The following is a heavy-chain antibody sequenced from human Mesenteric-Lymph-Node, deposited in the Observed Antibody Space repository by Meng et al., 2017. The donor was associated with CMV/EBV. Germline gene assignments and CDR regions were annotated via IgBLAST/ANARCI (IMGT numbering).Heavy chain of an antibody. D-gene: IGHD6-6*01. Sequence: GSLRLSCAASGFTFNTYAMSWVRQAPGKGLEWVSEISGTGVSIYYADSVKGRFTISRDKSKNTVYLQMDTLRAEDTAVYYCARSSSAYYYYGMDVWGQGTTVTVSS. V-gene: IGHV3-23*01. CDR1: GFTFNTYA. CDR3: ARSSSAYYYYGMDV. J-gene: IGHJ6*02. CDR2: ISGTGVSI.